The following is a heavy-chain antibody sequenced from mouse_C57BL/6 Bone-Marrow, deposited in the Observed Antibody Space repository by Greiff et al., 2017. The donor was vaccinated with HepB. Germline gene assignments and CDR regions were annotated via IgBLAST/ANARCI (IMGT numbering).Heavy chain of an antibody. CDR2: IDPENGDT. V-gene: IGHV14-4*01. CDR3: TTRGNDYGFAY. Sequence: EVQLVESGAELVRPGASVKLSCTASGFNIKDDYMHWVKQRPEQGLEWIGWIDPENGDTEYASKFQGKATITADTSSNTAYLQPSSLTSEDTAVYYCTTRGNDYGFAYWGQGTLVTVSA. J-gene: IGHJ3*01. CDR1: GFNIKDDY. D-gene: IGHD2-4*01.